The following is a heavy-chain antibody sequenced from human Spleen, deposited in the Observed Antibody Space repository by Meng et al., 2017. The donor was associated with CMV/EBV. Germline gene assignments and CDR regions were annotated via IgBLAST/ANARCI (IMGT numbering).Heavy chain of an antibody. CDR1: GYTFTSYY. V-gene: IGHV1-46*01. CDR2: INPSGGST. J-gene: IGHJ3*02. Sequence: ASVQVSCKASGYTFTSYYMHWVRQAPGQGLEWMGIINPSGGSTSYAQKFQGRVTMTRDTSTSTVYMELSSLRSEDTAVYYCARNFESELRFLEWLDARGGAFDIWGQGTMVTVSS. D-gene: IGHD3-3*01. CDR3: ARNFESELRFLEWLDARGGAFDI.